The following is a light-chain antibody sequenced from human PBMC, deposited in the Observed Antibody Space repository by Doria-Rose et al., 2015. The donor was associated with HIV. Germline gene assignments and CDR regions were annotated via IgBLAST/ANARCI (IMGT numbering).Light chain of an antibody. Sequence: IRLTQSPSSLSASFGDRVTITCRASQTVSTYLNWFQQEPGKAPKLLIYAASRLQSGVPSRFSGSGSRTDFTLTISGLQPGDFATYYCQQTYSSPPWTFGQGTKVEMK. V-gene: IGKV1-39*01. CDR3: QQTYSSPPWT. J-gene: IGKJ1*01. CDR2: AAS. CDR1: QTVSTY.